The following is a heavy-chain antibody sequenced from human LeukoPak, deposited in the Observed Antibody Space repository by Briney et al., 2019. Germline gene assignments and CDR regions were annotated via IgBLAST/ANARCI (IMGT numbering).Heavy chain of an antibody. J-gene: IGHJ4*02. Sequence: AGGSLRLSCAASGFTFSSYEMNWVRQAPGKGLEWVSYISSSGSTIYYADSVKGRFTISRDNAKNSLYLQMNSLRAEDTAVHYCAREIFGSGSYPDFWGQGTLVTVSS. D-gene: IGHD3-10*01. V-gene: IGHV3-48*03. CDR2: ISSSGSTI. CDR3: AREIFGSGSYPDF. CDR1: GFTFSSYE.